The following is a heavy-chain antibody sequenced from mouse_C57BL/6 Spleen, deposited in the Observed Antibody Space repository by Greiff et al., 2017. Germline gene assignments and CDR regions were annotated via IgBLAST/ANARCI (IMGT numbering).Heavy chain of an antibody. Sequence: VQLQQPGAELVRPGSSVKLSCKASGYTFTSYWMDWVKQRPGQGLEWIGNIYPSDSATHYNQKFKDKATLTVDKSSSTAYMQLSSLTSEDSAVYYCAREGNWGSAWFAYWGQGTLVTVSA. J-gene: IGHJ3*01. CDR2: IYPSDSAT. D-gene: IGHD4-1*01. CDR3: AREGNWGSAWFAY. V-gene: IGHV1-61*01. CDR1: GYTFTSYW.